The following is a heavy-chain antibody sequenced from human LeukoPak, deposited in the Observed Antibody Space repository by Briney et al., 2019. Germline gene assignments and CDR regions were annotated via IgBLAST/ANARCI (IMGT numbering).Heavy chain of an antibody. V-gene: IGHV3-23*01. CDR3: AKERMTTTSFDY. Sequence: PGGSLRLSCAASGFTSSSYAMNWVRQAPGKGLEWVSDISGSGGTTHYADSVKGRFTISRANSKNTLYLQMNSLRAEDTAVYYCAKERMTTTSFDYWGQGTLVTVSS. J-gene: IGHJ4*02. CDR1: GFTSSSYA. D-gene: IGHD4-11*01. CDR2: ISGSGGTT.